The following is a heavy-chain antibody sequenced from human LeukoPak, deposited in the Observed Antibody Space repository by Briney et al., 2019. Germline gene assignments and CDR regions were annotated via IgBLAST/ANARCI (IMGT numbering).Heavy chain of an antibody. J-gene: IGHJ3*02. Sequence: GGSLRLSCAASGFTFSSYAMSWVRQAPGKGLEWVSAISGSGGSTYYADSVKGRFTISRDNSKNTLYLQMNSLRAEATAVYYCAKDRSYYYDSRVGPLPPYDAFDIWGQGTMVTVSS. CDR3: AKDRSYYYDSRVGPLPPYDAFDI. D-gene: IGHD3-22*01. V-gene: IGHV3-23*01. CDR2: ISGSGGST. CDR1: GFTFSSYA.